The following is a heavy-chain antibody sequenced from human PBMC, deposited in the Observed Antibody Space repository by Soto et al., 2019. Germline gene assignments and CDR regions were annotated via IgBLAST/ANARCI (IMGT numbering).Heavy chain of an antibody. CDR1: GFSFSSYA. CDR3: AKAPRWTATSRY. Sequence: PGGSLRLSCVASGFSFSSYAMSWVRQAPGKGLEWVSGISGSGSSPNYADSVKGRFTISRDNSKNTLYLQMNSLRSEDTATYYCAKAPRWTATSRYWGQGALVTVS. CDR2: ISGSGSSP. J-gene: IGHJ4*02. D-gene: IGHD1-7*01. V-gene: IGHV3-23*01.